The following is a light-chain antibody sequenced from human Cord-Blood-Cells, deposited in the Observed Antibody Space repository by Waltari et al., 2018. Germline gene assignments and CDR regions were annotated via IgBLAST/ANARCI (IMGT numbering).Light chain of an antibody. CDR3: QQSYSTPFT. CDR1: QSISSY. J-gene: IGKJ3*01. V-gene: IGKV1-39*01. CDR2: AAS. Sequence: IQLTQAPSSLSASVGDRVTITCRASQSISSYLNLYQLKPGKAPKRLIYAASSLQSGFPSRFSGSEYGTDSTLTISSLQPEDFATYNWQQSYSTPFTFGPRTKVDIK.